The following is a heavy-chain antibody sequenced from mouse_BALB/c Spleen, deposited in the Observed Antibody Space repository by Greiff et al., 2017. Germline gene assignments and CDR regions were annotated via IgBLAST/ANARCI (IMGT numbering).Heavy chain of an antibody. Sequence: EVKVVESGGGLVKPGGSLKLSCAASGFTFSSYYMSWVRQTPEKRLELVAAINSNGGSTYYPDTVKGRFTISRDNAKNTLYLQMSSLKSEDTAMYYCARHDPFDYWGQGTTLTVSS. CDR2: INSNGGST. J-gene: IGHJ2*01. CDR1: GFTFSSYY. CDR3: ARHDPFDY. V-gene: IGHV5-6-2*01.